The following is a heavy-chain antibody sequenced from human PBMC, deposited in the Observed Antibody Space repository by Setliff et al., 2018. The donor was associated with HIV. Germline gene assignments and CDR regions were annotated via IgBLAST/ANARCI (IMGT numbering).Heavy chain of an antibody. CDR3: ARGEPTYYYDSSGYFGALDI. Sequence: SETLSLTCTVSGGSISSGGYYWSWIRQHPGKGLEWIGYIYYSGSTYYNPSLKSLVTISVDTSKNQFSLKLSSVTAADTAVYYCARGEPTYYYDSSGYFGALDIWGQGTMVTVSS. CDR2: IYYSGST. D-gene: IGHD3-22*01. J-gene: IGHJ3*02. CDR1: GGSISSGGYY. V-gene: IGHV4-31*01.